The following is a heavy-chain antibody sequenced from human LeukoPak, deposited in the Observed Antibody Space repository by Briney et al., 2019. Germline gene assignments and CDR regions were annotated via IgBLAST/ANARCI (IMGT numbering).Heavy chain of an antibody. CDR3: ARGGGEVSRGYSKYYFEN. J-gene: IGHJ4*02. D-gene: IGHD3-22*01. CDR2: IYSGGTT. V-gene: IGHV3-53*01. Sequence: GGSLRLSCAASGLTVSTNYMTWLRQAPGKGLEWVSIIYSGGTTYYADSVRGRFAISRDNSENTVHLQMNSLRADDTAVYFCARGGGEVSRGYSKYYFENWGQGTLVTVSS. CDR1: GLTVSTNY.